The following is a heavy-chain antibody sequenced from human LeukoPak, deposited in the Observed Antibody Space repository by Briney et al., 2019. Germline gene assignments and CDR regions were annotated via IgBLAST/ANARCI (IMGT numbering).Heavy chain of an antibody. V-gene: IGHV3-23*01. D-gene: IGHD4-17*01. CDR1: GFTFSSHA. CDR3: VREEDYGDYFDY. CDR2: ISSSCGST. J-gene: IGHJ4*02. Sequence: QPGGSLRLSCAASGFTFSSHAMSWVRQAPGKGLEWVSAISSSCGSTYYADSVKGRFTISRDNSKNTLYLQMNSLRAEDTAVYYCVREEDYGDYFDYWGQGTLVTVTS.